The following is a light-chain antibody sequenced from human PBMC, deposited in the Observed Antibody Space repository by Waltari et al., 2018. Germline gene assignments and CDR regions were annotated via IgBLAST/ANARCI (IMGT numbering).Light chain of an antibody. Sequence: DIVLTQSPATLSLSPGERAPLSCRASQRVSSFLAWYQQKRGQAPRLLIYDASTRATGIPARFSGSGAGTDFTLTISSLEPRDFAVYDCQPRKTGPITFGQGTRLEIK. CDR1: QRVSSF. CDR3: QPRKTGPIT. J-gene: IGKJ5*01. V-gene: IGKV3-11*01. CDR2: DAS.